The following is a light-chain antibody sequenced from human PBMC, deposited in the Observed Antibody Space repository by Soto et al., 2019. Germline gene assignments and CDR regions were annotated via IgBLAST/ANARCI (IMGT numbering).Light chain of an antibody. CDR3: QQTYRIPLT. Sequence: DIVMTQSPLSLPVTPGESSSISCSSSHSLLHSNGYNYLDWYLQKPGQSPQLLIFAASSLHNGVPSRFSGSGSGTDFTLTISSLQPEDFATYSCQQTYRIPLTFGGGTKVDIK. CDR2: AAS. J-gene: IGKJ4*01. CDR1: HSLLHSNGYNY. V-gene: IGKV2-28*01.